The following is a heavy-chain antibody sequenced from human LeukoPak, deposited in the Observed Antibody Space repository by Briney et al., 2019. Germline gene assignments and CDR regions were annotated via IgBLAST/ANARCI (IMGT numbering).Heavy chain of an antibody. CDR3: ALEFGQATDY. Sequence: GGSLRLSCAASGFTFSNAWMTWVRQAPGQGLEWVGRIKSKTDGATTDYAATVKGRFIISGDDSKRMLYLQMNSLKTEDTAMYYCALEFGQATDYWGQGTLVTVSS. V-gene: IGHV3-15*01. CDR2: IKSKTDGATT. D-gene: IGHD3-3*01. J-gene: IGHJ4*02. CDR1: GFTFSNAW.